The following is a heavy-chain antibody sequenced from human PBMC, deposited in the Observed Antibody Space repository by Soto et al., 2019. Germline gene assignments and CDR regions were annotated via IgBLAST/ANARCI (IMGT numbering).Heavy chain of an antibody. D-gene: IGHD3-3*01. Sequence: QVQLVQSGAEVKKPGASVKVSCKASGYTFTSYGISWGRQAPGQGLEWMGWISAYNGNTNYAQKLQGRVTMTTDTSTSTAYMELRSLRSDDTAVYYCARDYYDFWSGYPAGYFDLWGRGTLVTVSS. J-gene: IGHJ2*01. CDR1: GYTFTSYG. CDR2: ISAYNGNT. CDR3: ARDYYDFWSGYPAGYFDL. V-gene: IGHV1-18*01.